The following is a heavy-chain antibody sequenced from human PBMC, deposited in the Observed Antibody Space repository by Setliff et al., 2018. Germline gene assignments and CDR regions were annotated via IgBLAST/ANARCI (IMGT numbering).Heavy chain of an antibody. Sequence: ASVKVSCKASGYTFTTYDLHWVRQAPGQRPEWMGWIAVYTGKTYSAQKFQGRLTMTTDKSTNMAYLDLRGLRLDDTAIYFCLRLVRYCSRTACQRTSGDEVWGQGTLVTVSS. V-gene: IGHV1-18*01. CDR3: LRLVRYCSRTACQRTSGDEV. CDR1: GYTFTTYD. D-gene: IGHD2-8*01. J-gene: IGHJ4*01. CDR2: IAVYTGKT.